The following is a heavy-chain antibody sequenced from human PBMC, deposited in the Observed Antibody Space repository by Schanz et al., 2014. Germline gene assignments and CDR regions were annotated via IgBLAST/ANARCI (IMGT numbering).Heavy chain of an antibody. D-gene: IGHD2-8*02. J-gene: IGHJ4*02. CDR3: AKDTGYCHGGACYCFEY. V-gene: IGHV3-21*05. Sequence: EVQLVESGGGLVQPGGSLRLSCAASAFIFRSYSMHWVRQAPGKGLEWVSYISSSSSYISYADSVKGRFTISRDNAKNSLYLQMNSLRAEDTAVYYCAKDTGYCHGGACYCFEYWGLGILVTVSS. CDR1: AFIFRSYS. CDR2: ISSSSSYI.